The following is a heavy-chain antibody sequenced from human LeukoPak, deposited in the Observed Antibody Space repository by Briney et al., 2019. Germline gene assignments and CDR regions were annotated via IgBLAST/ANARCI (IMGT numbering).Heavy chain of an antibody. D-gene: IGHD2-15*01. V-gene: IGHV3-33*05. Sequence: GRSLRLSCTASGFSLRNHGMHWVRQAPGKGLEWVSVILNDGSDQYYADSVKGRFTISRGDSKNTLDLQMDSLRVEDTAVYYCARSIRGDSDGRYDTLDVWGQGTLATVSS. J-gene: IGHJ3*01. CDR3: ARSIRGDSDGRYDTLDV. CDR2: ILNDGSDQ. CDR1: GFSLRNHG.